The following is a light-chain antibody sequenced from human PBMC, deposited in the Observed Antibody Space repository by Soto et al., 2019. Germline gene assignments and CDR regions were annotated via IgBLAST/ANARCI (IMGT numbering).Light chain of an antibody. J-gene: IGKJ4*01. Sequence: DIQMTQFPSTLSASVGDRVTITCRASQRISSWLAWYQQKPGRAPNLPIYKASSLASGVPSRCSGSGCGTEFTLTISSLQPDDIAIYYCQQYDSYSTFGGGTKVEIK. V-gene: IGKV1-5*03. CDR3: QQYDSYST. CDR2: KAS. CDR1: QRISSW.